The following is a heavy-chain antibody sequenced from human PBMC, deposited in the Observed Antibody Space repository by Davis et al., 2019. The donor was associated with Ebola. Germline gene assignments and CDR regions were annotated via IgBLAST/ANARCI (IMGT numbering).Heavy chain of an antibody. CDR2: ISWDGGST. Sequence: EWVSLISWDGGSTYYADYVKGRFTISRDNSKNSLYLQMNSLRTEDTALYYCAKDIAGEWKLYDYGMDVWGQGTTGTV. V-gene: IGHV3-43*01. J-gene: IGHJ6*02. D-gene: IGHD7-27*01. CDR3: AKDIAGEWKLYDYGMDV.